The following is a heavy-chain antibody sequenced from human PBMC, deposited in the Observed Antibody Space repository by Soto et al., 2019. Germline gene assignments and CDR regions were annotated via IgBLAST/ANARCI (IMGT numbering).Heavy chain of an antibody. V-gene: IGHV1-2*04. CDR3: AREAVAGNITGWFDP. CDR1: GYTFTGYY. Sequence: ASVKVSCKASGYTFTGYYMHWVRQAPGRGLEWMGWINPNSGGTNYAQKFQGWVTMTRDTSISTAYMELSRLRSDDTAVYYCAREAVAGNITGWFDPWGQGTLVTVSS. CDR2: INPNSGGT. D-gene: IGHD6-19*01. J-gene: IGHJ5*02.